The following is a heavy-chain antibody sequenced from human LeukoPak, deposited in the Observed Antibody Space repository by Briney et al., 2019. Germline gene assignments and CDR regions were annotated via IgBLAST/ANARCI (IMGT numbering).Heavy chain of an antibody. V-gene: IGHV1-69*05. CDR3: ARGDYYGSESYWHTKWFDP. CDR1: GGTFNSHV. Sequence: SVKVSCKASGGTFNSHVISWVRQAPGQGLEWMGGIIPVFGTANYAQKFQGRVTITTDESTTTAYMEMSSLGSEDTAVYYCARGDYYGSESYWHTKWFDPWGQGTLVTVSS. CDR2: IIPVFGTA. D-gene: IGHD3-10*01. J-gene: IGHJ5*02.